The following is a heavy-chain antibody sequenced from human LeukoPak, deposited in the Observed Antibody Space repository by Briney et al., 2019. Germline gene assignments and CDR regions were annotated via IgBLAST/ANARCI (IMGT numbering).Heavy chain of an antibody. CDR3: ARAGSSGWDNWFDP. V-gene: IGHV3-30-3*01. CDR2: ISYDESNK. D-gene: IGHD6-19*01. Sequence: GGSLRLSCAASGFTFSSYAMHWVRQAPGKGLEWVAVISYDESNKYYADSVKGRFTISRDNSKNTLYLQMNSLRAEDTAVYYCARAGSSGWDNWFDPWGQGTLVTVSS. CDR1: GFTFSSYA. J-gene: IGHJ5*02.